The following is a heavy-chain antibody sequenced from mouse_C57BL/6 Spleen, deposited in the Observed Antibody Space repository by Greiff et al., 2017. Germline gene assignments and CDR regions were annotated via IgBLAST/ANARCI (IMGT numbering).Heavy chain of an antibody. J-gene: IGHJ3*01. Sequence: QVHVKQPGAELVRPGTSVKLSCKASGYTFTSYWMHWVKQRPGQGLEWIGVIDPSDSYTNYNQKFKGKATLTVDTSSSTAYMQLSSLTSEDSAVYYCARKDGEDYDGDWFAYWGQGTLVTVSA. D-gene: IGHD2-4*01. CDR2: IDPSDSYT. CDR3: ARKDGEDYDGDWFAY. V-gene: IGHV1-59*01. CDR1: GYTFTSYW.